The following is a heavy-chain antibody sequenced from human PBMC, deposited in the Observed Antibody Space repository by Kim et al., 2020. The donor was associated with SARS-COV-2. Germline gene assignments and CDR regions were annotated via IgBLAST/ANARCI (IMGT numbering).Heavy chain of an antibody. CDR3: ARRSIGYCSSTSCYSGFDP. V-gene: IGHV4-59*08. Sequence: SYYWSWIRQPPGKGLEWIGYIYYSGSTNYNPSLKSRVTISVDTSKNQFSLKLSSVTAADTAVYYCARRSIGYCSSTSCYSGFDPWGQGTLAT. D-gene: IGHD2-2*02. J-gene: IGHJ5*02. CDR2: IYYSGST. CDR1: SYY.